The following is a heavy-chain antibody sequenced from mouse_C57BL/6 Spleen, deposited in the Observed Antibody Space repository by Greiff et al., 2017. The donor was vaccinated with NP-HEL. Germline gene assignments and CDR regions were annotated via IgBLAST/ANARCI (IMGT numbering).Heavy chain of an antibody. CDR1: GFNIKDDY. D-gene: IGHD1-1*01. CDR3: TTEEKATDWYFDV. CDR2: IDPENGDT. Sequence: EVQLQESGAELVRPGASVKLSCTASGFNIKDDYMHWVKQRPEQGLEWIGWIDPENGDTEYASKFQGKATITADTTSNTAYLQLSSLTSEDTAVDYCTTEEKATDWYFDVWGTGTTVTVSS. J-gene: IGHJ1*03. V-gene: IGHV14-4*01.